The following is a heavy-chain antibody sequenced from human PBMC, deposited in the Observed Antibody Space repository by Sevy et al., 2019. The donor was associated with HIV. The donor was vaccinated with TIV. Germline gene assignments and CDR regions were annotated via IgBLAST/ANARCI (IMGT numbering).Heavy chain of an antibody. Sequence: GGSLRLSCAASGFTFSSYWMHWVRQAPGKGLVWVSRINSDGSSTSYADFVKGRFTISRDNAKNTLYLQMNSLRLEDTAFYYCARDAGYSTDWYPSDYWGQGTLVTVSS. D-gene: IGHD6-19*01. CDR2: INSDGSST. CDR1: GFTFSSYW. J-gene: IGHJ4*02. V-gene: IGHV3-74*01. CDR3: ARDAGYSTDWYPSDY.